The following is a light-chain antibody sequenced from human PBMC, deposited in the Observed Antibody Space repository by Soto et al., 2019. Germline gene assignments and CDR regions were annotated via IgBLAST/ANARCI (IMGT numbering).Light chain of an antibody. CDR3: QQYYSSPQT. CDR2: WAS. J-gene: IGKJ2*01. V-gene: IGKV4-1*01. CDR1: QSVLYSSNNKNY. Sequence: DIVMTQSPDSLAVSLGERATINCKSSQSVLYSSNNKNYLAWYQLKPGQPPKLLIYWASTRESGVPDRFSGSGSATDFNLTISSLQAEDVAVYYCQQYYSSPQTFGQGIKLEIK.